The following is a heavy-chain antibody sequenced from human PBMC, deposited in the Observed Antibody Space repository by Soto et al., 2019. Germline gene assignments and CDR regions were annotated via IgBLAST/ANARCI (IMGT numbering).Heavy chain of an antibody. J-gene: IGHJ6*03. D-gene: IGHD2-15*01. Sequence: EVQLVESGGGLVQPGGSLRLSCAASGFTFSSYDMHWVRQATGKGLEWVSAIGTAGDTYYPGSVKGRFTISRENAKNSLYLQMNSLRGGDTAVYYCARRGRSPGYCSGGSCFDPHYYMDVWGKGTTVTVSS. CDR1: GFTFSSYD. CDR3: ARRGRSPGYCSGGSCFDPHYYMDV. V-gene: IGHV3-13*01. CDR2: IGTAGDT.